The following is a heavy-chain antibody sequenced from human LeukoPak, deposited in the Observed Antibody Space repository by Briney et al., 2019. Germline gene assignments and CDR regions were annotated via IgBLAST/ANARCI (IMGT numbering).Heavy chain of an antibody. V-gene: IGHV1-18*01. J-gene: IGHJ6*03. CDR1: GYTFTSYG. Sequence: ASVKVSCKASGYTFTSYGISWVRRAPGQGLEWMGWISAYNGNTNYAQKLQGRVTMTTDTSTSTAYMELRSLRSDDTAVYYCARGAQIQVLRFLEWHPGRYYMDVWGKGTTVTVSS. CDR2: ISAYNGNT. D-gene: IGHD3-3*01. CDR3: ARGAQIQVLRFLEWHPGRYYMDV.